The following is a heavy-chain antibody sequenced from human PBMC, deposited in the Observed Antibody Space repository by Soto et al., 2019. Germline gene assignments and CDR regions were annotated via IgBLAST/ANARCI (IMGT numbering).Heavy chain of an antibody. J-gene: IGHJ6*02. CDR1: GSTFINAW. V-gene: IGHV3-15*07. CDR2: IKSKIDNGTT. CDR3: TTIKAPGNCISGSCYAALIFYYYVMDV. D-gene: IGHD2-2*03. Sequence: PGGSLRLSCAASGSTFINAWMNWVRQAPGKGLEWVGRIKSKIDNGTTDYAAPVKGRFTISRDDSKNTLYLQMNSLKTEDTGVYYCTTIKAPGNCISGSCYAALIFYYYVMDVWGQGTTVTVSS.